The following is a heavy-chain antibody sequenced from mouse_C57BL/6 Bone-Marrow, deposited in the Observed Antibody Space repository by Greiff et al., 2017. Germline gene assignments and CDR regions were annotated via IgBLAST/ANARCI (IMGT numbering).Heavy chain of an antibody. CDR1: GYSFTDYY. D-gene: IGHD1-1*01. Sequence: VQLQQSGPELVRPGASVKLSCKASGYSFTDYYINWVKQSPGQGLEWIAGIYPGCGTTYYNEQFKGKATLTAEKSTSTDYMQLSSLTSEDSAVYDCAGYYYCGSSYYYAMDYWGQGTSVTVSS. J-gene: IGHJ4*01. V-gene: IGHV1-76*01. CDR3: AGYYYCGSSYYYAMDY. CDR2: IYPGCGTT.